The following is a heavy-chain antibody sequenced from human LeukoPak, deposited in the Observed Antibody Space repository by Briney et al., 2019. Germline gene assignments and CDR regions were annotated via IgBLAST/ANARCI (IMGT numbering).Heavy chain of an antibody. CDR3: AGYSSSSRGGYFDY. Sequence: PSETLSLTCTVSGGSIGSYYWSWIRQPAGKGLEWIGRIYTSGSTNYNPSLKSRVTISVDTSKNQFSLKLSSVTAADTAVYYCAGYSSSSRGGYFDYWGQGTLVTVSS. CDR2: IYTSGST. V-gene: IGHV4-4*07. J-gene: IGHJ4*02. CDR1: GGSIGSYY. D-gene: IGHD6-6*01.